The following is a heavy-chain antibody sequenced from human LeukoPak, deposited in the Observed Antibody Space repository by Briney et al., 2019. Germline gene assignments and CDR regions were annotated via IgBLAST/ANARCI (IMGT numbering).Heavy chain of an antibody. J-gene: IGHJ4*02. CDR2: ISGSGGST. CDR3: AKDGYCSGGSCYSDY. V-gene: IGHV3-23*01. CDR1: GFTFSSYA. Sequence: GGSLRLSCAPSGFTFSSYAMSCVPQAPGKGREWVSAISGSGGSTYYADSVKGRFTISRDNSKNTLYLQMNSLRAEDTAVYYCAKDGYCSGGSCYSDYWGQGTLVTVSS. D-gene: IGHD2-15*01.